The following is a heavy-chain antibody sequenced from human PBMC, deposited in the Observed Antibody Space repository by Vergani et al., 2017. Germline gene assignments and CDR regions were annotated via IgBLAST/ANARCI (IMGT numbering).Heavy chain of an antibody. V-gene: IGHV3-30*18. CDR2: ISYDGSNK. D-gene: IGHD3-10*01. J-gene: IGHJ4*02. Sequence: VQLVESGGGLVQPGGSLRLSCAASGFTFSSYGMHWVRQAPGKGLEWVAVISYDGSNKYYADSVKGRFTISRDNSKNTLYLQMNSLRAEDTAVYYCAKARGGIRHYYGSGSYFYYFDYWGQGTLVTVSS. CDR3: AKARGGIRHYYGSGSYFYYFDY. CDR1: GFTFSSYG.